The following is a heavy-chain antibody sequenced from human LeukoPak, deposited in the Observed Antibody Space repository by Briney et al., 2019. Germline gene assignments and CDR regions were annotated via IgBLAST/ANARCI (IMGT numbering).Heavy chain of an antibody. CDR1: GGSISSSSYY. CDR3: ARHVPAIVVVTAILGYHDY. Sequence: SETLSLTCTVSGGSISSSSYYWGWIRQPPGKGLEWIGSIYYSGSTYYNPSLKSRVAISVDTSKNQFSLKLSSVTAADTAVYYCARHVPAIVVVTAILGYHDYWGQGTLVTVSS. V-gene: IGHV4-39*01. D-gene: IGHD2-21*02. J-gene: IGHJ4*02. CDR2: IYYSGST.